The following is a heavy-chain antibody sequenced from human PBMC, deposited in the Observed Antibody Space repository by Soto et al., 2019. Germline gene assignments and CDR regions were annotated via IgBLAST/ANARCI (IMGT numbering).Heavy chain of an antibody. CDR1: GFTFSSYG. V-gene: IGHV3-30*18. J-gene: IGHJ6*02. CDR3: AKDGAGYCSGGSCYGVYYYYYGMDV. CDR2: ISYDGSNK. D-gene: IGHD2-15*01. Sequence: QVQLVESGGGVVQPGRSLRLSCAASGFTFSSYGMHWVRQAPGKGLEWVAVISYDGSNKYYADSVKGRFTISRDNSKNTLYLKMNSLRAEDTAVYYCAKDGAGYCSGGSCYGVYYYYYGMDVWGQGTTVTVSS.